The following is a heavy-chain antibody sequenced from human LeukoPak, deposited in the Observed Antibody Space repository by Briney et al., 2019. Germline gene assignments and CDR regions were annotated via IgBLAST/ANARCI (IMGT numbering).Heavy chain of an antibody. J-gene: IGHJ4*02. CDR2: IYTSGST. CDR1: GGSISSGSYY. Sequence: PSQTLSLTCTVSGGSISSGSYYWTWIRQPAGKGLEWIGRIYTSGSTNHNSFLKSRVTISLDTSKNQFALKLSSVTAADTAVYFCARERTDTSMDYWGQGTLVTVSS. D-gene: IGHD5-18*01. V-gene: IGHV4-61*02. CDR3: ARERTDTSMDY.